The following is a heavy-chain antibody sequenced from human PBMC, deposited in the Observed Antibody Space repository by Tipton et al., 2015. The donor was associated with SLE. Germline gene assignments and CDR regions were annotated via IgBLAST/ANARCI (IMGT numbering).Heavy chain of an antibody. D-gene: IGHD3-3*01. V-gene: IGHV3-66*01. CDR2: IFGGGST. Sequence: GLVKPSETLSLTCTVSNGSISSYYWSWIRQPPGKGLEWVSVIFGGGSTKYADSVKGRFTISRDKSKNTVYLQMNSLRVEDSAMYYCARDDLQFLGVVNRGQGTLVTVSS. CDR3: ARDDLQFLGVVN. J-gene: IGHJ4*02. CDR1: NGSISSYY.